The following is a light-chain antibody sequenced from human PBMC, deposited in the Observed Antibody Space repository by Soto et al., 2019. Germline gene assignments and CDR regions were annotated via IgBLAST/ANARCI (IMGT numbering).Light chain of an antibody. J-gene: IGKJ1*01. CDR2: LGS. CDR1: QNLMHSTGYNY. CDR3: MQTLQTPT. V-gene: IGKV2-28*01. Sequence: DIVMTQSPLSLPVTPGEPASISCRSSQNLMHSTGYNYLDWYLQKPGQSPQLLIHLGSNRASGVPDRFSGRGSGTDFTLKISRVEAEDVGVYYCMQTLQTPTFGQGTKVEIK.